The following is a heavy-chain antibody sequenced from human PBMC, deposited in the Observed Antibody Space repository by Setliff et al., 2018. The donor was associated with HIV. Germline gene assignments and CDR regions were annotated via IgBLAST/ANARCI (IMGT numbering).Heavy chain of an antibody. CDR1: GGSISSEDYY. CDR3: ARVPVAGTARGVFDI. D-gene: IGHD6-19*01. Sequence: SETLSLTCTVSGGSISSEDYYWTWIRQPAGKTLEWIGRTSVSGSATYNPSLKSRVTISIATSKGQFSLRLHSVTAADTAVYYCARVPVAGTARGVFDIWGQGTTVTVSS. CDR2: TSVSGSA. J-gene: IGHJ3*02. V-gene: IGHV4-61*02.